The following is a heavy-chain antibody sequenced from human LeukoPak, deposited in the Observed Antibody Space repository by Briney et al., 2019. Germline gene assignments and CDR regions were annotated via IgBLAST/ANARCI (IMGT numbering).Heavy chain of an antibody. CDR3: ARFGDEGYNWTPLGHYYYYGMDV. CDR2: IYPGDSDT. J-gene: IGHJ6*04. V-gene: IGHV5-51*01. D-gene: IGHD1-1*01. Sequence: GESLKISFKGSGYRFTSYWIGWVRPMPGKGLEWMGIIYPGDSDTRYSPSFQGQVTISADKSISTAYLQWSSLKASDTAMYYCARFGDEGYNWTPLGHYYYYGMDVWGKGTTVTVSS. CDR1: GYRFTSYW.